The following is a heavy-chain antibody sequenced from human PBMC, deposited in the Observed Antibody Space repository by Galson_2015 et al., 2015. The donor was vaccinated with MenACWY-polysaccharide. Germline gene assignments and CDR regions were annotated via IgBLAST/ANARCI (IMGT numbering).Heavy chain of an antibody. D-gene: IGHD2/OR15-2a*01. CDR3: ARHVIGGGYFDY. CDR1: GYTFSRYP. V-gene: IGHV1-3*01. J-gene: IGHJ4*02. CDR2: ITGGNGDT. Sequence: SVKVSCKASGYTFSRYPIHWVRQAPGQRFEWMGWITGGNGDTKYSEKLQGRVSITKDTSANTVYMELSSLTYEDTAVVYCARHVIGGGYFDYWGQGTLVIVSS.